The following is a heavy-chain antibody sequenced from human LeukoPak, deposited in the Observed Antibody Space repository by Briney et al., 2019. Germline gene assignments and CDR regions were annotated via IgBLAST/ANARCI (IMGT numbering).Heavy chain of an antibody. CDR2: ISGYNGNT. J-gene: IGHJ2*01. V-gene: IGHV1-18*01. CDR1: GYTFISYG. CDR3: ARGLGVVTAQSEQPKPRYFDL. Sequence: ASVKVSCKASGYTFISYGISWVRQAPGQGLEWMGWISGYNGNTNYAQNLQGRVTMTTDTSTSTAYMELRSLRPDDTAVYYFARGLGVVTAQSEQPKPRYFDLWGRGTQVTVSS. D-gene: IGHD2-21*02.